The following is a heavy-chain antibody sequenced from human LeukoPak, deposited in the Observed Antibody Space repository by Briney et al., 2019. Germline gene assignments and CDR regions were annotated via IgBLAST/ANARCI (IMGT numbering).Heavy chain of an antibody. CDR1: GGTFSIYA. V-gene: IGHV1-69*13. D-gene: IGHD6-6*01. J-gene: IGHJ4*02. CDR3: AKNTQYSSWYDC. Sequence: SVKVSCTASGGTFSIYAISWVRQAPGQGLEWMGGIIPIFGTANYAQKFQGRVTITADESTSTAYMELSSLRSEDTAVYYCAKNTQYSSWYDCWGQGSMVTVSS. CDR2: IIPIFGTA.